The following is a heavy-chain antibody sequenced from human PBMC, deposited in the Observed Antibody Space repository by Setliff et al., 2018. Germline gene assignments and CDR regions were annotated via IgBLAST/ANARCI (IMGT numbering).Heavy chain of an antibody. CDR3: ARTCSGSGCYAGLES. J-gene: IGHJ4*02. CDR1: EFTFSNYW. V-gene: IGHV3-7*03. CDR2: INQDGSEK. D-gene: IGHD2-15*01. Sequence: GGSLRLSCAASEFTFSNYWMSWVRQAPGKGLEWVANINQDGSEKYYVDSVKGRFTISRDNARNSLYLQMNSLRAEDTAVYYCARTCSGSGCYAGLESWGQGTPVTVSS.